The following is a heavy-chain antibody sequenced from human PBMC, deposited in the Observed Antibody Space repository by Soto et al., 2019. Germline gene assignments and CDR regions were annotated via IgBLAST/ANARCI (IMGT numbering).Heavy chain of an antibody. CDR1: GASIRSGFY. CDR3: ARAAGGYDVRGYRTSYFDN. J-gene: IGHJ4*02. V-gene: IGHV4-31*01. CDR2: IEKSGST. Sequence: QVQLQESGPGLVKTSETLSLSCTVSGASIRSGFYWNWIRQVPGKGLEGIGYIEKSGSTYYNPSLQGPVSISVCTPKNQFSPNLKRLAPADTAIYYCARAAGGYDVRGYRTSYFDNWGQGTLVTVSS. D-gene: IGHD5-12*01.